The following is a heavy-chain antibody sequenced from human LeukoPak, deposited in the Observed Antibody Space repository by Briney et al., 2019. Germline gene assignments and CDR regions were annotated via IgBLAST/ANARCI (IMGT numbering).Heavy chain of an antibody. CDR1: GXSITSSSDY. CDR2: IYYSGST. V-gene: IGHV4-39*01. Sequence: PSETLSLTCTVSGXSITSSSDYWGWIRQPPGKGLEWIGSIYYSGSTYYNPSLKSRVTISVDTSKNQFSLKLSSVTAADTAVYYCARGRGIVATISVSRGGLLYFDYWGQGTLVTVSS. J-gene: IGHJ4*02. D-gene: IGHD5-12*01. CDR3: ARGRGIVATISVSRGGLLYFDY.